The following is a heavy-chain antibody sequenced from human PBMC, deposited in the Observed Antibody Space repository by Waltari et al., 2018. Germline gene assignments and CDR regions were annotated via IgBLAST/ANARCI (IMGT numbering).Heavy chain of an antibody. CDR2: INAGNGNT. J-gene: IGHJ1*01. V-gene: IGHV1-3*01. Sequence: QVQLVQSGAEVKKPGASVKVSCKASGYTFTSYAMHWVRQAPGQRLEWMGWINAGNGNTKYSQKFQGRVTITRDTSASTAYMELSSLRSEDTAVYYCARAYCSSTSCQAYFQHWGQGTLVTVSS. CDR1: GYTFTSYA. CDR3: ARAYCSSTSCQAYFQH. D-gene: IGHD2-2*01.